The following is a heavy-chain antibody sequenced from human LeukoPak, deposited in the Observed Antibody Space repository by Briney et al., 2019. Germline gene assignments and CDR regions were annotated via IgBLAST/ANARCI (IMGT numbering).Heavy chain of an antibody. D-gene: IGHD2-15*01. J-gene: IGHJ4*02. V-gene: IGHV4-59*01. CDR1: GGSISSYY. Sequence: SETLSLTCTVSGGSISSYYWSWIRQPPGKGLEWIGYIYYSGSTSYNPSLKSRVTISVDTSKNQFSLKLSSVTAADTAVYYCAREVVAATREVGFDYWGQGTLVTVSS. CDR2: IYYSGST. CDR3: AREVVAATREVGFDY.